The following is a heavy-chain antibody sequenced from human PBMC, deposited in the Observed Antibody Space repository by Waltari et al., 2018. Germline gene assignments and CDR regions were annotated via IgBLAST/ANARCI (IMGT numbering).Heavy chain of an antibody. D-gene: IGHD3-9*01. J-gene: IGHJ3*02. V-gene: IGHV4-59*01. Sequence: QVQLQESGPGLVKPSETLSLTCTVSGGSISSYYWSWIRQPPGKGREWIGYIYYSGSTNYNPSLKSRVTISVDTSKNQFSLKLSSVTAADTAVYYCARDRSRYDILTGWGPDAFDIWGQGTMVTVSS. CDR3: ARDRSRYDILTGWGPDAFDI. CDR2: IYYSGST. CDR1: GGSISSYY.